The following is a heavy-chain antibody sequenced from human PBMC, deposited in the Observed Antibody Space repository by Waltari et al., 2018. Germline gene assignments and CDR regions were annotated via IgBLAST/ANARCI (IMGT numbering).Heavy chain of an antibody. D-gene: IGHD1-26*01. Sequence: QVQLQQWGAGLLKPSETLSLPCAVYGGSFSGYSWSWIRQPPGKGLEWIGEINHSGRTNYKPALKRRVTISVDTSKNQFALKLSSVTAADTAVYYCARRGSYRAFDYWGQGTLVTVSS. J-gene: IGHJ4*02. CDR2: INHSGRT. CDR3: ARRGSYRAFDY. V-gene: IGHV4-34*01. CDR1: GGSFSGYS.